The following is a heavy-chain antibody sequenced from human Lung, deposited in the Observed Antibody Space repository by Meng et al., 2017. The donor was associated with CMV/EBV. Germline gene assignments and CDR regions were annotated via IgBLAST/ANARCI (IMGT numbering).Heavy chain of an antibody. CDR1: GGSLSSYY. D-gene: IGHD2/OR15-2a*01. CDR3: ARDRRPLSNSWFDP. J-gene: IGHJ5*02. Sequence: LXCTVSGGSLSSYYWSWIRQPPGKGLEWIGYIYYSGSTIYNPSLKSRVTISVDTSKNEFSLKLSSVTAADTAIYYCARDRRPLSNSWFDPWGQGPLVTVSS. V-gene: IGHV4-59*01. CDR2: IYYSGST.